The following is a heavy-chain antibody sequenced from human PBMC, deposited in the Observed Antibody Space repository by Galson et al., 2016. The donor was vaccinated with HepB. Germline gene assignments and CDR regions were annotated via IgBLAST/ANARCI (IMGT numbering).Heavy chain of an antibody. J-gene: IGHJ3*02. Sequence: SLRLSCAASGFTFSSYSMNWVRQAPGKGLEWISYINVGSDTIYYADSVEGRVTISRDNAKNSLYLQMNSLRDEDTAIYYCARDRRMDVVLVPAASHAFDSWGQGTMVTVSS. CDR1: GFTFSSYS. D-gene: IGHD2-2*03. CDR3: ARDRRMDVVLVPAASHAFDS. V-gene: IGHV3-48*02. CDR2: INVGSDTI.